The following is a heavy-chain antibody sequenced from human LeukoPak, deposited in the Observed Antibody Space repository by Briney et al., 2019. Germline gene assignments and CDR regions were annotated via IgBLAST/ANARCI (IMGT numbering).Heavy chain of an antibody. CDR2: IRSKANSYAT. CDR1: GFTFSSYE. D-gene: IGHD3-10*01. Sequence: RPGGSLRLSCVASGFTFSSYEMNWVRQAPGKGLEWVGRIRSKANSYATAYAASVKGRFTISRDDSKNTAYLQMNSLKTEDTAVYYCTRLAGEDWGKGTTVTVSS. V-gene: IGHV3-73*01. J-gene: IGHJ6*04. CDR3: TRLAGED.